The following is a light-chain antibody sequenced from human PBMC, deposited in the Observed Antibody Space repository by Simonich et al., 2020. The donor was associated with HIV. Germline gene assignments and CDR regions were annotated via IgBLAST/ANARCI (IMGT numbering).Light chain of an antibody. CDR1: QSVLYSSNNKNY. V-gene: IGKV4-1*01. Sequence: DIVMTQSPDSLAVSLGERATINCKSSQSVLYSSNNKNYLAWYQKKPGQPPKLLIYCASTRESGVPDRFSGSGSGTDFTLTISSLQAEDVAVYYCQQYYSTPLTFGGGTKVGIK. J-gene: IGKJ4*01. CDR2: CAS. CDR3: QQYYSTPLT.